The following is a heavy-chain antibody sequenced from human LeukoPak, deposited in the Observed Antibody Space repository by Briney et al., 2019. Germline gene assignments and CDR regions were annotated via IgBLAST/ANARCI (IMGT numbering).Heavy chain of an antibody. V-gene: IGHV4-4*07. J-gene: IGHJ4*02. CDR3: ATDSSGYQSY. D-gene: IGHD3-22*01. CDR2: IYTSGST. Sequence: PSETLSLTCTFSGGSISSYYWSWIRQPAGKGLEGIGRIYTSGSTNYNPSLKSRVTISVDKSKNQFSLKLSSVTAADTAVYYCATDSSGYQSYWGQGTLVTVSS. CDR1: GGSISSYY.